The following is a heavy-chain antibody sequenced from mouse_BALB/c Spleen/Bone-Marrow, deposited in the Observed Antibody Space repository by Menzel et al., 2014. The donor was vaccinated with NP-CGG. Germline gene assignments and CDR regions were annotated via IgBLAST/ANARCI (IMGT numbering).Heavy chain of an antibody. CDR2: INPYNGGT. CDR1: GYSFTGHT. Sequence: EVNLVESGPELVKPGASMKISCKTSGYSFTGHTMNWVKQSHGKNLEWIGLINPYNGGTSYNQKFKGKATLTVDKSSSTAYMELLSLTSEDSAVYFCAYGNFDYWGQGTTLTVSS. J-gene: IGHJ2*01. D-gene: IGHD2-1*01. V-gene: IGHV1-26*01. CDR3: AYGNFDY.